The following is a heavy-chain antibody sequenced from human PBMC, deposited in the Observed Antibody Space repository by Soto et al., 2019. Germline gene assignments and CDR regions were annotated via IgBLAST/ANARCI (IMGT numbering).Heavy chain of an antibody. CDR1: GYTFTSYA. CDR3: ASITMVRKSYYYGMDV. J-gene: IGHJ6*02. CDR2: INAGNGNT. D-gene: IGHD3-10*01. Sequence: ASVKVSCKASGYTFTSYAMHWVRQAPGQRLEWMGWINAGNGNTKYSQKFQGRVTITRDTSASTAYMELSSLRSEDTAVYYCASITMVRKSYYYGMDVWGQGTTVTVSS. V-gene: IGHV1-3*01.